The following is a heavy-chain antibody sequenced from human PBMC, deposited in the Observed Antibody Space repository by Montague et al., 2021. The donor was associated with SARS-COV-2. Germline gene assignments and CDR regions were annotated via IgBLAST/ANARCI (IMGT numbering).Heavy chain of an antibody. J-gene: IGHJ5*02. V-gene: IGHV4-61*02. CDR2: IYTSGST. D-gene: IGHD6-25*01. CDR1: IGSISSGSYY. Sequence: TLSLTCTVSIGSISSGSYYWSWIRQPAGKGLEWIGRIYTSGSTNYNRSLKSRVTISVDTSKNQFSLKLSSVTAADTAVYYCARDGYSSGWNGLHWFDPWGQGTLVTVSS. CDR3: ARDGYSSGWNGLHWFDP.